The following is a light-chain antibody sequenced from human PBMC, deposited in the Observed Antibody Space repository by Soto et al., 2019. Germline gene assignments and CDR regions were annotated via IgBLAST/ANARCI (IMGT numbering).Light chain of an antibody. V-gene: IGLV2-8*01. J-gene: IGLJ1*01. CDR1: SSDVGGYNY. CDR2: EVS. CDR3: SSYAGSNNYV. Sequence: QSVLSQPPSASLSPGQSVTISCTGTSSDVGGYNYVSWYQQHPGNAPKLMIYEVSKRPSGVPDRFSGSKSGNTASLTVSGLQAEDEADYYCSSYAGSNNYVFGTGTKVTVL.